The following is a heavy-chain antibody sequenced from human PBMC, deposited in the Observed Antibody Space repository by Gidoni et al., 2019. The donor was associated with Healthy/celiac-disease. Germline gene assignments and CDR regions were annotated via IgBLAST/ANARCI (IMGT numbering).Heavy chain of an antibody. J-gene: IGHJ4*02. CDR1: GFTVSSNY. CDR2: IYSGGST. D-gene: IGHD3-10*01. Sequence: EVQLVESGGGLVQPGGSLRLSCAASGFTVSSNYMSWVRQAPGKGLECVSVIYSGGSTYYADSVKGRFTISRDNSKNTLYLQMNSLRAEDTAVYYCARDKEATYYYGSGSSGYFDYWGQGTLVTVSS. V-gene: IGHV3-66*01. CDR3: ARDKEATYYYGSGSSGYFDY.